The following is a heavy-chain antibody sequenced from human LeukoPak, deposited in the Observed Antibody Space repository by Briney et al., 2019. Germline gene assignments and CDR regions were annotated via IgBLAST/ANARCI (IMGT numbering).Heavy chain of an antibody. V-gene: IGHV3-21*01. CDR2: ISSSSSYI. J-gene: IGHJ3*02. Sequence: PGGSLRLSCAASGFTFSRHSINWVRQAPGKGLEWVSSISSSSSYIYYADSVKGRFTISRDNAKNSLYLQMSSLRAEDTAVYYCARDSGNYLDAFDIWGQGTMVTVSS. CDR1: GFTFSRHS. CDR3: ARDSGNYLDAFDI. D-gene: IGHD1-7*01.